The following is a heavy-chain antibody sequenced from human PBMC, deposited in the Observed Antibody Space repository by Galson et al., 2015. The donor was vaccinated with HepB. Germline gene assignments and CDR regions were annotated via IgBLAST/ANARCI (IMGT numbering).Heavy chain of an antibody. CDR2: ISSSSSTI. CDR3: AREPYYYDSSGYYFYGMDV. J-gene: IGHJ6*02. CDR1: GFTFSSYS. V-gene: IGHV3-48*01. D-gene: IGHD3-22*01. Sequence: SLRLSCAASGFTFSSYSMNWVRQAPGKGLEWVSYISSSSSTIYYADSVKGRFTISRDNAKNSLYLQMNSLRAEDTAVYYCAREPYYYDSSGYYFYGMDVWGQGTTVTVSS.